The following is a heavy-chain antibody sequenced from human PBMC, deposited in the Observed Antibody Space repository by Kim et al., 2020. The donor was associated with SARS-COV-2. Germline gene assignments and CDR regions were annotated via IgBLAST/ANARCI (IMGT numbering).Heavy chain of an antibody. CDR3: ARKAVAGPKNPAYYYGMDV. CDR2: ISYDGSNK. J-gene: IGHJ6*02. V-gene: IGHV3-30-3*01. Sequence: GGSLRLSCAASGFTFSSYAMHWVRQAPGKGLEWVAVISYDGSNKYYADSVKGRFTISRDNSKNTLYLQMNSLRAEDTAVYYCARKAVAGPKNPAYYYGMDVWGQGTTVTVSS. CDR1: GFTFSSYA. D-gene: IGHD6-19*01.